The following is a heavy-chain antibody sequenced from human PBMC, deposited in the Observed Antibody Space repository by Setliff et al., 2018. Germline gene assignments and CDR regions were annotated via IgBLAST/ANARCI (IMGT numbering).Heavy chain of an antibody. CDR1: GGSLTQRY. Sequence: SCTLSGGSLTQRYWSWVRQAPGKGLEWVSVIYSGGSTYYADSVEGRFTISRDNAKNSLFLQMNSLRVEDTASYYCARDPNGDYVGAFDPWGQGILVTVSS. CDR3: ARDPNGDYVGAFDP. D-gene: IGHD4-17*01. J-gene: IGHJ5*02. V-gene: IGHV3-53*01. CDR2: IYSGGST.